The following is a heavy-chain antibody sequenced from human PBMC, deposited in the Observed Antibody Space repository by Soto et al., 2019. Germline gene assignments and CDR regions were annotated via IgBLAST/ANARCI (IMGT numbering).Heavy chain of an antibody. V-gene: IGHV1-69*13. D-gene: IGHD4-17*01. J-gene: IGHJ6*03. CDR2: IIPVFGTA. CDR1: GGSLSNYG. Sequence: ASVKVSCKASGGSLSNYGISWVRQAPGQGLEWMGGIIPVFGTANYAQKFQGRVTITADESTNIVYMDVTSLRSEDTAVYYCARGDATKIVVTTYYPMDVWGQGTTVTVSS. CDR3: ARGDATKIVVTTYYPMDV.